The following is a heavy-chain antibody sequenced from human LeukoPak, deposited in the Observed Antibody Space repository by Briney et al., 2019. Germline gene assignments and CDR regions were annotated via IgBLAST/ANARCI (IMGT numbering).Heavy chain of an antibody. CDR3: ATFPYEYYGFWSGYSNPATINFDY. J-gene: IGHJ4*02. CDR1: GYTFTGYY. Sequence: ASVKVSCKASGYTFTGYYMHWVRQAPGQGLEWMGWINPNSGGTNYAQKFQGRVTMTRDTSISTAYMELSRLRSDDTAVYYCATFPYEYYGFWSGYSNPATINFDYWGQGTLVTVSS. CDR2: INPNSGGT. D-gene: IGHD3-3*01. V-gene: IGHV1-2*02.